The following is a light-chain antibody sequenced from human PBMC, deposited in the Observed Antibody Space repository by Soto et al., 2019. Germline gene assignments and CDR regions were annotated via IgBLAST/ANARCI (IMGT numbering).Light chain of an antibody. Sequence: QSVLTQPASVSGSPGQSITISCTGTTSDVGGYDYVSWYQQHPGQAPKLLIYEVSNRPSGVSHRFSGSKSGNTASLSISGLQAEDEADYYRYSFTSGNTRYVFGTGTKVTVL. CDR2: EVS. J-gene: IGLJ1*01. CDR1: TSDVGGYDY. V-gene: IGLV2-14*01. CDR3: YSFTSGNTRYV.